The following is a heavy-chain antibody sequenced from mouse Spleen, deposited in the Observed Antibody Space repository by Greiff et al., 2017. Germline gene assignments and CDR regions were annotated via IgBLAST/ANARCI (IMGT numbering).Heavy chain of an antibody. CDR2: IHPNSGST. CDR1: GYTFTSYW. D-gene: IGHD2-3*01. V-gene: IGHV1-64*01. Sequence: QVQLQQPGAELVKPGASVKLSCKASGYTFTSYWMHWVKQRPGQGLEWIGMIHPNSGSTNYNEKFKSKATLTVDKSSSTAYMQLSSLTSEDSAVYYCAREGWVLPSFAYWGQGTLVTVSA. CDR3: AREGWVLPSFAY. J-gene: IGHJ3*01.